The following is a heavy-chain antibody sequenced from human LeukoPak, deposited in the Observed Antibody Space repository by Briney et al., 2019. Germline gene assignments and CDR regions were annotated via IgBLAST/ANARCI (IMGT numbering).Heavy chain of an antibody. Sequence: GGSLRLSCAASGFTFSNYAMSWVRQAPGKGLEWVSAISGSGGNTYYADSVKGRFTISRDNSKNTLYLQMDSLGAEDTAVYYCAKVVTIFSVSVYWGQGTLVTVSS. J-gene: IGHJ4*02. CDR2: ISGSGGNT. V-gene: IGHV3-23*01. CDR1: GFTFSNYA. CDR3: AKVVTIFSVSVY. D-gene: IGHD3-9*01.